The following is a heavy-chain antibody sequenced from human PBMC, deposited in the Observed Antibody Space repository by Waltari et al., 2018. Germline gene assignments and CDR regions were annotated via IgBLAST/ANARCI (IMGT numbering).Heavy chain of an antibody. CDR3: AKESGFCSGGSCYPPAIAAFDI. V-gene: IGHV3-23*01. CDR2: ISGSGGST. J-gene: IGHJ3*02. Sequence: EVQLLESGGGLVQPGGSLRLSCAASGFTFSSYAMSWVRQAPGKGLEWVSAISGSGGSTYYADSVKGRFTISRDKSKNTLYLQMNSLRAEDTAVYYCAKESGFCSGGSCYPPAIAAFDIWGQGTMVTVSS. D-gene: IGHD2-15*01. CDR1: GFTFSSYA.